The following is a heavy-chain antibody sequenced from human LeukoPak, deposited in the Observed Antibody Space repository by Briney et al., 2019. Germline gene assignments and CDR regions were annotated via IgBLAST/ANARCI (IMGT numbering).Heavy chain of an antibody. CDR1: GFTFSSYA. CDR2: ISYDGSNK. CDR3: ARVRGSSSYLFDY. D-gene: IGHD6-13*01. J-gene: IGHJ4*02. V-gene: IGHV3-30-3*01. Sequence: PGGSLRLSCVASGFTFSSYAMHWVRQAPGKGLGWVAVISYDGSNKYYADSVKGRFTISRDNSKNTLYLQMNSLRAEDTAVYYCARVRGSSSYLFDYWGQGTLVTVSS.